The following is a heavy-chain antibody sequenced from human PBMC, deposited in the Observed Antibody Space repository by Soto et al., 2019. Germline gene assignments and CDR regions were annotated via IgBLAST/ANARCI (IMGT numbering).Heavy chain of an antibody. CDR1: GGTINSGDYF. CDR2: IFYTGST. CDR3: ARVKATLSRHYYFDY. D-gene: IGHD5-12*01. V-gene: IGHV4-30-4*01. Sequence: SETLSLTCSVSGGTINSGDYFWSWIRQPPGKGLEGIGSIFYTGSTYYSPSLKSRASMSMDTSKNLVSLRLRSLTAADTGVYFCARVKATLSRHYYFDYWGQGTPVTVSS. J-gene: IGHJ4*02.